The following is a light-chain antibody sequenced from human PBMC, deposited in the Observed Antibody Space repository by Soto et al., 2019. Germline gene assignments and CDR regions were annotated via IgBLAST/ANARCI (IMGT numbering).Light chain of an antibody. Sequence: QSALTQPASVSGSPGQSITISCTGTSSDIGTYNYVSWYQQHPGKAPKLMIYEVSNRPYGVSTRFSGSKSGNTASLTISGLQAEDEADYYCSSYTSSSTWVFGGGTKLTVL. CDR2: EVS. CDR3: SSYTSSSTWV. CDR1: SSDIGTYNY. V-gene: IGLV2-14*01. J-gene: IGLJ3*02.